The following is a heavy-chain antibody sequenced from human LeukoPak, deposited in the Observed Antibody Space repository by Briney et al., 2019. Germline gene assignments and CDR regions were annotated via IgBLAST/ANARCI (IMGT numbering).Heavy chain of an antibody. CDR2: IYSDSGGST. J-gene: IGHJ4*02. D-gene: IGHD4-17*01. V-gene: IGHV3-66*01. Sequence: PGGSLRLPCAASGFTVSSNYMSWVRQAPGKGLEWVSVIYSDSGGSTYYADSVKGRFTMSRDNSKNTLYLHMNSLRAEDTAVYYCARGLTHDYGDYFDYWGQGTLVTDSS. CDR1: GFTVSSNY. CDR3: ARGLTHDYGDYFDY.